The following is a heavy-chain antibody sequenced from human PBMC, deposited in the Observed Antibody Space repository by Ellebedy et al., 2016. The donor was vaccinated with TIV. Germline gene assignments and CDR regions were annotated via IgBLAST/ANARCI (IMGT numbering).Heavy chain of an antibody. Sequence: GGSLRLSXAASEFNFDDYVMHWVRQAPGKGLEWVSGITWDSITLGYADSVKGRFTISRDNAKKFLYLQMNSLQHDDTAFYYCTKDIRDSYSDYFNSWGQGTLVTVSS. CDR2: ITWDSITL. J-gene: IGHJ4*02. CDR1: EFNFDDYV. V-gene: IGHV3-9*01. CDR3: TKDIRDSYSDYFNS. D-gene: IGHD4-11*01.